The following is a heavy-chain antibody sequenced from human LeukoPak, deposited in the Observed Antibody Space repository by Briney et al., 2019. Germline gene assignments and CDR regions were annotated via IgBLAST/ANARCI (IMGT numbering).Heavy chain of an antibody. CDR3: ARNLGYSGSHWFDP. D-gene: IGHD5-18*01. J-gene: IGHJ5*02. Sequence: SETPSLTCTVSGVSMSSYYWSWIRQPPGKGLEWIGYLYHSGSANYNPPLKSRVTISVDTSKNQFYLKLSSMTAADTAFDYCARNLGYSGSHWFDPWGQGTLVTVSS. V-gene: IGHV4-59*01. CDR1: GVSMSSYY. CDR2: LYHSGSA.